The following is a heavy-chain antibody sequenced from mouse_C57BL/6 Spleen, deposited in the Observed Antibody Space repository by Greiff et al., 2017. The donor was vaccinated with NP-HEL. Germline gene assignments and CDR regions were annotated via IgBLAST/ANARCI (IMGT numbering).Heavy chain of an antibody. Sequence: VKLVESGPGLVAPSQSLSITCTVSGFSLTSYAISWVRQPPGTGLEWLGVIWTGGGTNYNSALKSRLSISKDNSKSQVILKMNSLQTDDTARDYCARNKGRGVYYFDYWGQGTTLTVSS. CDR2: IWTGGGT. J-gene: IGHJ2*01. CDR3: ARNKGRGVYYFDY. CDR1: GFSLTSYA. V-gene: IGHV2-9-1*01.